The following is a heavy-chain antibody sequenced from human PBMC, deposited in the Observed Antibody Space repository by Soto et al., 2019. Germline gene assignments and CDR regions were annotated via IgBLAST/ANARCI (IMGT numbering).Heavy chain of an antibody. Sequence: GGSLRLSCAASGFTFSSYGMHWVRQAPGKGLEWVAVIWYDGSNKYYADSVKGRFTISRDNSKNTLYLQMNSLRAEDTAVYYCARVEIGGLPLYGMDVWGQGTTVTVSS. CDR3: ARVEIGGLPLYGMDV. CDR2: IWYDGSNK. CDR1: GFTFSSYG. V-gene: IGHV3-33*01. J-gene: IGHJ6*02. D-gene: IGHD1-26*01.